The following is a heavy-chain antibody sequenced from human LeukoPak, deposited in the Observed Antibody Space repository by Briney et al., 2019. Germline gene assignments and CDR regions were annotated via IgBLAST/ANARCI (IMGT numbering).Heavy chain of an antibody. V-gene: IGHV3-30*04. Sequence: GGSLRLSCAASGFTFSSYAMHWVRQAPGKGLEWVAVISYDGGNKYYADSVKGRFTISRDNSKNTLYLQMNSLRAEDTAVYYCARDRVRSPSSWSQFDYWGQGTLVTVSS. D-gene: IGHD6-13*01. CDR2: ISYDGGNK. CDR1: GFTFSSYA. CDR3: ARDRVRSPSSWSQFDY. J-gene: IGHJ4*02.